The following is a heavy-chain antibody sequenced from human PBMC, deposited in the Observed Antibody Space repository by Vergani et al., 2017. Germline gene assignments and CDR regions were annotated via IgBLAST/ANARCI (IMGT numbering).Heavy chain of an antibody. Sequence: EVQLVESGGGLVKPGGSLRLSCAASGFTFSSYSMNWVRQAPGKGLEWVSSISSSSSYIYYADSVEGRFTITRDNAKNSLYLQMNSLRAEDTAVYYCARGLDSEEPNFDYWGQGTLVTVSS. CDR1: GFTFSSYS. CDR2: ISSSSSYI. V-gene: IGHV3-21*01. CDR3: ARGLDSEEPNFDY. J-gene: IGHJ4*02. D-gene: IGHD3/OR15-3a*01.